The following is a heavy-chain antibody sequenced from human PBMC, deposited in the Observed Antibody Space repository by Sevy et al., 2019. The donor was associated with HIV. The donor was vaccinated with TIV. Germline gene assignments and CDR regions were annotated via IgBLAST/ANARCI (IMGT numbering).Heavy chain of an antibody. D-gene: IGHD1-26*01. CDR3: ARTRSDSGSYTALAYYYYMDV. J-gene: IGHJ6*03. V-gene: IGHV5-51*01. CDR2: IYPGDSAT. CDR1: GYSFASYW. Sequence: GESLKISCKGSGYSFASYWIGWVRQMPGKGLEWMGIIYPGDSATRYSPSFQGQVTISADKSISTAYLQWSSLKASDTAMYYCARTRSDSGSYTALAYYYYMDVWGKGTTVTVSS.